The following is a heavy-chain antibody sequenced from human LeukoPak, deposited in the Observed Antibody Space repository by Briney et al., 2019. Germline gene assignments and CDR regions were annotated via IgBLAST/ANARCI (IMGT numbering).Heavy chain of an antibody. J-gene: IGHJ4*02. V-gene: IGHV4-59*01. CDR2: IYYSGST. D-gene: IGHD1-26*01. Sequence: SETLSLTCTVSGGSISRYYWSWIRQPPGKGLEWIGYIYYSGSTNYNPSLKSRVIISVNTSNNQFSLKLSSVTAADTAVYYCARSVGSERDFDYWGQGTLVTVSS. CDR1: GGSISRYY. CDR3: ARSVGSERDFDY.